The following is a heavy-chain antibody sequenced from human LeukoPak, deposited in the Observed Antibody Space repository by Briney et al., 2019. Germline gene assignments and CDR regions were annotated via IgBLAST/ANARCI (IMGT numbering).Heavy chain of an antibody. CDR1: GFTFSSYW. D-gene: IGHD2-2*02. V-gene: IGHV3-7*01. CDR2: IKQDGSEK. Sequence: GGSLRLSCAASGFTFSSYWMSWVRQAPGKGLEWVANIKQDGSEKYYVDSVKGRFTISRDNAKNSLYLQMNSLRAEDTAVYYCARAPYSYCSSTNCYNRWFDPWGQGTLVTVSS. J-gene: IGHJ5*02. CDR3: ARAPYSYCSSTNCYNRWFDP.